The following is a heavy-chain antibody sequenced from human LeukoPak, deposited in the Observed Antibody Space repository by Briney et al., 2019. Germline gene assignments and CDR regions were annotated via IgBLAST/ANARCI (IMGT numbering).Heavy chain of an antibody. CDR1: GFTFSSYA. J-gene: IGHJ3*02. V-gene: IGHV3-23*01. Sequence: PGGSLRLSCAASGFTFSSYAMSWVRQAPGKGLEWVSAISGSGGSTYYADSVRGRFTISRDNSKNTLYLQMNSLRAEDTAVYYCAKDLDIVGAIGGAFGIWGQGTMVTVSS. CDR3: AKDLDIVGAIGGAFGI. D-gene: IGHD1-26*01. CDR2: ISGSGGST.